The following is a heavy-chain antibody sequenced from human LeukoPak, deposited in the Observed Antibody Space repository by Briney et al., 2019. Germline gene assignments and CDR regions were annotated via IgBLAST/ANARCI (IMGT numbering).Heavy chain of an antibody. Sequence: GGSLRLSCAASGFTFSDYYMSWIRQAPGKGLEWVGFIRSKAYGGTTEYAASVKGRFTISRDGSKSIAYLQMNSLKTEDTAVYYCTREQGWSSSWGYWGQGTLVTVSS. CDR3: TREQGWSSSWGY. CDR1: GFTFSDYY. CDR2: IRSKAYGGTT. J-gene: IGHJ4*02. V-gene: IGHV3-49*01. D-gene: IGHD6-13*01.